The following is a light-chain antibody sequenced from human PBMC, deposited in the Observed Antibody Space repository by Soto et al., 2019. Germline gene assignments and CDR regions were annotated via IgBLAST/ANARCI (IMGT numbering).Light chain of an antibody. Sequence: DIVLTQSPDSLAVSLGERATLSCRASQSITEKVGWYQQKPGQAPRLLIYGTSSRATGIPDRFSGSGSGTDFTLTISRLEPEDFAVYYCQQYGNSPITFGQGTRLEIK. CDR2: GTS. CDR3: QQYGNSPIT. J-gene: IGKJ5*01. CDR1: QSITEK. V-gene: IGKV3-20*01.